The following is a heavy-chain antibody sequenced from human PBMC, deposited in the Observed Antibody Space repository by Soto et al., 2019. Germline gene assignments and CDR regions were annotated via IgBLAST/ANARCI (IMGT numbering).Heavy chain of an antibody. CDR2: IYYSGNT. CDR1: SASLSSSTYY. J-gene: IGHJ4*02. Sequence: QLQLQESGPGLVKPSETLSLTCSVSSASLSSSTYYWSWIRQPPGRGPEWIGSIYYSGNTYYKPSLKSRVTIAIDTSGNQFSLKLTSVTAADTGVYYCASSSPFHYWSPGILVTVSS. V-gene: IGHV4-39*01. CDR3: ASSSPFHY. D-gene: IGHD6-6*01.